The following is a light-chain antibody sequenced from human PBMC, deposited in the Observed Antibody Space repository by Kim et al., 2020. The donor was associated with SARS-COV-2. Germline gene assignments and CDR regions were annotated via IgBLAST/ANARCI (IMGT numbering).Light chain of an antibody. CDR1: NLGDKY. J-gene: IGLJ2*01. CDR2: QDS. Sequence: SYELTQPPSVSVSPGQTASITCSGDNLGDKYACWYQQKPGQSPVLVIYQDSKRPSGIPERFSGSNSGNTATLTISGPQAMDEADYYCQARDSSTVVFGGG. CDR3: QARDSSTVV. V-gene: IGLV3-1*01.